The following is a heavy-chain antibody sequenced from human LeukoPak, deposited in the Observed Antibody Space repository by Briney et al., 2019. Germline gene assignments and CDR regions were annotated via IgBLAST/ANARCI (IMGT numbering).Heavy chain of an antibody. V-gene: IGHV3-7*03. CDR2: IKQDGSEK. CDR1: GFTFSSYW. D-gene: IGHD1-1*01. CDR3: AREAGTTFLGFGYFDY. Sequence: GSPRLSCAASGFTFSSYWMSWVRQAPGKGLEWVANIKQDGSEKYYVDSVKGRFTISRDNAKNSLYLQMNSLRAEDTAVYYCAREAGTTFLGFGYFDYWGQGTLVTVSS. J-gene: IGHJ4*02.